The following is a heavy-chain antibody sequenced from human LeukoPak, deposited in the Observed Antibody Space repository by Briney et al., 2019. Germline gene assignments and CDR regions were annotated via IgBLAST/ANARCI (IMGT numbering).Heavy chain of an antibody. D-gene: IGHD3-10*01. CDR3: ARDRYYGSGSYYKEYYYYGMDV. J-gene: IGHJ6*04. CDR2: ISSSSSYI. Sequence: GGSLGLSCAASGFTFSSYSMNWVRQAPGKGLEWVSSISSSSSYIYYADSVKGRFTISRDNAKNSLYLQMNSLRAEDTAVYYCARDRYYGSGSYYKEYYYYGMDVWGKGTTVTVSS. CDR1: GFTFSSYS. V-gene: IGHV3-21*01.